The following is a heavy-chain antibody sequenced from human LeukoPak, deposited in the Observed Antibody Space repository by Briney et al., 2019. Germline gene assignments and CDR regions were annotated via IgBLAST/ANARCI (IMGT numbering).Heavy chain of an antibody. J-gene: IGHJ4*02. CDR2: INPNSGGT. V-gene: IGHV1-2*02. D-gene: IGHD3-22*01. Sequence: ASVKVSCKASGYTFTGYYMHWVRQAPGQGLEWMGWINPNSGGTNYAQKFQGRVTMTRDTSISTAYMELSRLRSDDTAVYYCARTDSSGYCQDYWGQGTLVTVSS. CDR1: GYTFTGYY. CDR3: ARTDSSGYCQDY.